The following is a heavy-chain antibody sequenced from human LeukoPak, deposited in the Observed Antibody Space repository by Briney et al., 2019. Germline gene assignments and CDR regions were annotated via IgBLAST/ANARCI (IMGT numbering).Heavy chain of an antibody. CDR2: IKQDGSEK. V-gene: IGHV3-7*03. CDR1: GFTFSSYW. D-gene: IGHD3-22*01. J-gene: IGHJ4*02. CDR3: ARVTYYYDSSGYPDY. Sequence: GGSLRLSCAASGFTFSSYWMSWVRQAPGKGLEWVANIKQDGSEKYYVDSVKGRFTISRDNAKNSLYLQMNSLGAEDTAVYYCARVTYYYDSSGYPDYWGQGTLVTVSS.